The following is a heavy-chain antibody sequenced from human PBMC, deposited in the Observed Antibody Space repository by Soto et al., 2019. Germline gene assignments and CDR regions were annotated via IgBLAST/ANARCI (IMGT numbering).Heavy chain of an antibody. CDR3: AREDGYYYGSERYYYYGMDV. CDR1: GFTFSSYE. Sequence: EVQLLESGGGLVQPGGSLRLSCAASGFTFSSYEMNWVRQAPGKGQEWVSDISSSGSTIYYADSVKGRFTISRDNAKNSLYLHMNSLRAEDTAVYYCAREDGYYYGSERYYYYGMDVWGQGTTVTVSS. J-gene: IGHJ6*02. CDR2: ISSSGSTI. D-gene: IGHD3-10*01. V-gene: IGHV3-48*03.